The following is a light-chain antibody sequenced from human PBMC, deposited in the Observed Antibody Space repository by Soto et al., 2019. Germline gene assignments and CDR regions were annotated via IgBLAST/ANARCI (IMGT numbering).Light chain of an antibody. Sequence: EIVMTQSPATLSVSPGERATLSCRASQSVSSNLAWYQQKPGQAPRLLIYGASTRATGIPARFSGSGSGTEFTLTISSLQSEDFAVYYCQQYNNSPITFGPGTKVDIK. CDR2: GAS. CDR3: QQYNNSPIT. J-gene: IGKJ3*01. CDR1: QSVSSN. V-gene: IGKV3-15*01.